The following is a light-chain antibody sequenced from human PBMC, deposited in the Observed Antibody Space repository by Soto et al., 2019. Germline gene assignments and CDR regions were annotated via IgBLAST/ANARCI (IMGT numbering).Light chain of an antibody. J-gene: IGKJ5*01. Sequence: EVVLTQSPGTLSLSPGGRASLSCRASQSVGNSFVAWYQQKPGQPPRLLIYDTSKRATGIPDRFSGSVSGTDFTLSISRVEPEDFAVFYCQQYGTSEIIFGQETRMEIK. V-gene: IGKV3-20*01. CDR2: DTS. CDR1: QSVGNSF. CDR3: QQYGTSEII.